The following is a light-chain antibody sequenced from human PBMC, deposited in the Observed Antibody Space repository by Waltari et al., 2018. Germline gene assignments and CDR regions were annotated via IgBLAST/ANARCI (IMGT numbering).Light chain of an antibody. CDR3: QAWDSNTVV. Sequence: SYELTQAPSVSVSPGQTASITCSGDRLGDKYVCWYQQKPGQSPVLVIYQDTKRPSGIPERFSGSNAGNTATLTISGTQAMDEADYYCQAWDSNTVVFGGGTKLTVL. CDR2: QDT. J-gene: IGLJ2*01. V-gene: IGLV3-1*01. CDR1: RLGDKY.